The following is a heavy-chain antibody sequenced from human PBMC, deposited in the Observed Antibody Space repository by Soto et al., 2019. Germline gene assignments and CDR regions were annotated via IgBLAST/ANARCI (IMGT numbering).Heavy chain of an antibody. V-gene: IGHV4-61*01. D-gene: IGHD3-22*01. CDR2: IFYSGST. CDR1: GGSVSSGIYY. CDR3: ARGNYYDSSGYYPPYFQH. J-gene: IGHJ1*01. Sequence: PSETLSLTCTVSGGSVSSGIYYWIWIRQPPGKVLDWIGYIFYSGSTNYNPSLKSRVTISVDTSKKQFSLRLTSVTAADTAVYYCARGNYYDSSGYYPPYFQHWGQGTLVTVSS.